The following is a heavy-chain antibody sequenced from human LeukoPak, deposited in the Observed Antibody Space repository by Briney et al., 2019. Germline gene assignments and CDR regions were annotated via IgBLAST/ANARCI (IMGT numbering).Heavy chain of an antibody. V-gene: IGHV3-33*01. CDR2: IWYDEGNK. CDR3: ARVFWFEHISDY. D-gene: IGHD3-10*01. J-gene: IGHJ4*02. CDR1: GFTFSNYG. Sequence: GGSLRLSCAASGFTFSNYGMQWVRQAPGKGLEWVAVIWYDEGNKYYADSVKGRFTISRDDSKDTLYLQMNSLRVEDTAVYYCARVFWFEHISDYWGQGTLVTVSS.